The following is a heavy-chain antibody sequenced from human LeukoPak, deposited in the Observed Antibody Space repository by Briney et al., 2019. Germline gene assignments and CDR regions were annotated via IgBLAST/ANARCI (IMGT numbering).Heavy chain of an antibody. CDR3: ASLTPGYYYDSSDGKEQKQNDAFDI. V-gene: IGHV3-21*01. CDR1: GFTFSSYS. CDR2: ISSSSSYI. Sequence: GGSLRLSCAASGFTFSSYSMNWVRQAPGKGLEWVSSISSSSSYIYYADSVKGRFTISRDNAKNSLYLQMNSLRAEDTAVYYCASLTPGYYYDSSDGKEQKQNDAFDIWGQGTMVTVSS. J-gene: IGHJ3*02. D-gene: IGHD3-22*01.